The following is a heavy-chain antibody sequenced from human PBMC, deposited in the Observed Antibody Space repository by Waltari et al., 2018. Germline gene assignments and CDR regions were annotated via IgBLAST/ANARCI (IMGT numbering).Heavy chain of an antibody. CDR2: IGTAGDT. V-gene: IGHV3-13*01. Sequence: EVQLVESGGGLVQPGGSLRLSCAASGFTFSSYDMHWVRQATGKGLEWVSAIGTAGDTYYPGSVKVRFTISRENAKNSLYLQMNSLRAGDTAVYYCARDRGLYGMDVWGQGTTVTVSS. CDR3: ARDRGLYGMDV. J-gene: IGHJ6*02. CDR1: GFTFSSYD.